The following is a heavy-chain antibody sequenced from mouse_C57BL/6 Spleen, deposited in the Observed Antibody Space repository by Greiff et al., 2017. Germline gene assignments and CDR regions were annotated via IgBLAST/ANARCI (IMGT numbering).Heavy chain of an antibody. D-gene: IGHD2-3*01. V-gene: IGHV1-69*01. CDR1: GYTFTSYW. Sequence: QVQLQQPGAELVMPGASVKLSCKASGYTFTSYWMHWVKQRPGQGLEWIGEIDPSDSYTNYNQKFKGKSTLTVDKSSSTAYMQLSSLTSEDSAGYYCAKRIYDGYYRYIDVWGTGTTVTVSS. CDR3: AKRIYDGYYRYIDV. J-gene: IGHJ1*03. CDR2: IDPSDSYT.